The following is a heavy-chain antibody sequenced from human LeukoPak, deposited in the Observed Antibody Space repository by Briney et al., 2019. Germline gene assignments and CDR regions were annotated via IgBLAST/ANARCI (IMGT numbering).Heavy chain of an antibody. V-gene: IGHV4-4*02. J-gene: IGHJ4*02. D-gene: IGHD2-8*01. CDR3: SRENGAFSPFGY. CDR1: GGSISNTNW. CDR2: ISLTGLT. Sequence: SETLSPTCGVSGGSISNTNWWSWVRQPPGQGLEWIGEISLTGLTHYNPSLESRVTVSLDKSKNQLSLNLTSVTAADTAAYYCSRENGAFSPFGYWGQGTLVTVLS.